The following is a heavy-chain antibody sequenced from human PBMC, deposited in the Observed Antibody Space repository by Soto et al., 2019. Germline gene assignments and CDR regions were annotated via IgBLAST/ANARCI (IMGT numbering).Heavy chain of an antibody. CDR3: ASGTVGYSYGHNWFDP. J-gene: IGHJ5*02. CDR1: GGTFSSYA. D-gene: IGHD5-18*01. Sequence: SVKVSCKASGGTFSSYAISWVRQAPGQGLEWMGGIIPIFGTANYAQKFQGRVTITADESTSTAYMELSSLRSEDTAVYYCASGTVGYSYGHNWFDPWGQGTLVTVSS. CDR2: IIPIFGTA. V-gene: IGHV1-69*13.